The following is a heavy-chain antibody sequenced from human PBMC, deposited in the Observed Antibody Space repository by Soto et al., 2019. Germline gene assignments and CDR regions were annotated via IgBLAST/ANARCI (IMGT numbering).Heavy chain of an antibody. CDR2: VSTNGRST. V-gene: IGHV3-23*01. J-gene: IGHJ6*02. CDR3: AKDRAFNFFYGMDV. CDR1: GLAFGNYA. Sequence: GGSLRLCCRASGLAFGNYAMNWVRQVPGRGLEWVAGVSTNGRSTYYADSVRGRFTISRDNSKITVYLQMNSLRAEDTAVYYCAKDRAFNFFYGMDVWGQGTTVTVSS. D-gene: IGHD3-10*01.